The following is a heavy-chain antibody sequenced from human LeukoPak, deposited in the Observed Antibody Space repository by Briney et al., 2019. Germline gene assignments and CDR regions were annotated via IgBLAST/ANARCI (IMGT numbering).Heavy chain of an antibody. V-gene: IGHV3-7*01. D-gene: IGHD6-13*01. CDR3: ARDPESSSFDL. CDR2: IDHGGSVS. CDR1: GVSFSTYW. J-gene: IGHJ4*02. Sequence: PGGSLRLSCAASGVSFSTYWMSWVRQTPEKGLEFVANIDHGGSVSNYLDSLKGRCTISRENAKKSLYLEINRLRADDTAVYYCARDPESSSFDLWGRGALVTVSS.